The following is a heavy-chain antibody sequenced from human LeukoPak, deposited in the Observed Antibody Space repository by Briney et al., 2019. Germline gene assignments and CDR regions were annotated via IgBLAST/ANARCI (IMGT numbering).Heavy chain of an antibody. V-gene: IGHV4-39*01. J-gene: IGHJ4*02. CDR3: ARRNYGSGRIDY. CDR2: IPYSGSP. D-gene: IGHD3-10*01. CDR1: GGSISSSSYY. Sequence: SETLSLTCTVSGGSISSSSYYWGWLRQPPGKGLEWIGNIPYSGSPYYNPSLKSRVTISVDTSKNQFSLNLSSVTAADTAVYYCARRNYGSGRIDYWGQGTLVTVSS.